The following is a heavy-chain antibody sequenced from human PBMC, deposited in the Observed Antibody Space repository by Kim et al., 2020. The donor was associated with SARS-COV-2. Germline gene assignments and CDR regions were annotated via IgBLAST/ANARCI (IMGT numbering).Heavy chain of an antibody. V-gene: IGHV3-33*01. CDR1: GFTFSSYG. D-gene: IGHD1-1*01. CDR3: ARDLDGTHPTIDY. J-gene: IGHJ4*02. Sequence: GGSLRLSCAASGFTFSSYGMHWVRQAPGKGLEWVAVIWYDGSNKYYADSVKGRFTISRDNSKNTLYLQMNSLRAEDTAVYYCARDLDGTHPTIDYWGQGTLVTVSS. CDR2: IWYDGSNK.